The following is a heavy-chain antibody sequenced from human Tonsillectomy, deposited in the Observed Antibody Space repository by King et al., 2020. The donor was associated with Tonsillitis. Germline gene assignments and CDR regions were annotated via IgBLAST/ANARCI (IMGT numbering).Heavy chain of an antibody. D-gene: IGHD1-26*01. J-gene: IGHJ4*02. Sequence: HVQLVESGAEVKKPGASVKVSCKASGYTFTSYGMSWVRQAPGQGLEWMGWISAYNGNTNFAQKLQGRGTMTTDTSTSTAYMELRSLGSDDTAVYYCARDVGGELPFDYWGQGTLVTVSS. CDR2: ISAYNGNT. V-gene: IGHV1-18*01. CDR3: ARDVGGELPFDY. CDR1: GYTFTSYG.